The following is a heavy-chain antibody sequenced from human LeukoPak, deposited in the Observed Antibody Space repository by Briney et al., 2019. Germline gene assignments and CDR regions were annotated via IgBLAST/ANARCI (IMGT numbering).Heavy chain of an antibody. Sequence: GGSLRLSCAASGFTFSDYAMHWVREAPGKGLEWVAVMSYDGSNKYYADSVKGRFTISRDNSKNTLYVQMSSLRVEDTAVYYCARDFQWLRAMDVWGQGTTVTVSS. V-gene: IGHV3-30-3*01. D-gene: IGHD6-19*01. J-gene: IGHJ6*02. CDR1: GFTFSDYA. CDR3: ARDFQWLRAMDV. CDR2: MSYDGSNK.